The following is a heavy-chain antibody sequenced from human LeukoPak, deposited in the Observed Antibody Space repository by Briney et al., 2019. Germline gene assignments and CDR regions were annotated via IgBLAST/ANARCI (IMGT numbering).Heavy chain of an antibody. CDR3: AREVRYYDSSGYYYSTEGDWFDP. D-gene: IGHD3-22*01. V-gene: IGHV1-69*13. Sequence: SVNVSCKASGGTFSSYAISWVRQAPGQGLEWMGGIIPIFGTANYAQKFQGRVTITADESTSTAYMELSSLRSEDTAVYYCAREVRYYDSSGYYYSTEGDWFDPWGQGTLVTVSS. J-gene: IGHJ5*02. CDR1: GGTFSSYA. CDR2: IIPIFGTA.